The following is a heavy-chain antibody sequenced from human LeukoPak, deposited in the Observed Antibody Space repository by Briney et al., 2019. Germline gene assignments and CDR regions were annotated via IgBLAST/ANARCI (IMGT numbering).Heavy chain of an antibody. D-gene: IGHD2-2*01. CDR3: ARDFREQYCSSTSCYLGTRYGMDV. J-gene: IGHJ6*02. CDR2: INPNSGGT. Sequence: ASVKVSCKASGYTFTGYYMHWVRQAPGQGLEWMGRINPNSGGTNYAQKFQGRVTMTRDTSISAAYMELSRLRSDDTAVYYCARDFREQYCSSTSCYLGTRYGMDVWGQGTTVTVSS. V-gene: IGHV1-2*06. CDR1: GYTFTGYY.